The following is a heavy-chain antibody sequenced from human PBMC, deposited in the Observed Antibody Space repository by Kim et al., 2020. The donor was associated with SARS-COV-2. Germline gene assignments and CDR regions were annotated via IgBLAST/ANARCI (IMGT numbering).Heavy chain of an antibody. J-gene: IGHJ6*04. CDR3: ATDSDRQQLGYYYYYGLDV. V-gene: IGHV1-24*01. CDR2: FDPEEGEI. CDR1: GDTLTQLS. D-gene: IGHD6-13*01. Sequence: ASVKVSCKVSGDTLTQLSMHWVRQAPGKGLEWMGGFDPEEGEIIYAQKFQGRVTMTEDTSTDTAYMELSSLRSEDTAVYYCATDSDRQQLGYYYYYGLDVWGKGTTITVSS.